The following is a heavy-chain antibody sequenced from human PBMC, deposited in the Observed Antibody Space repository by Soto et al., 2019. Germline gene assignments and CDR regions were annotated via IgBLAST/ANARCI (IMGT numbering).Heavy chain of an antibody. CDR1: GFTFSSYA. CDR2: ISGSGGST. CDR3: AKEGYYDSSGYYFDY. D-gene: IGHD3-22*01. J-gene: IGHJ4*02. V-gene: IGHV3-23*01. Sequence: VGSLRLSCAASGFTFSSYAMSWVRQAPGKGLEWVSAISGSGGSTYYADSVKGRFTISRDNSKNTLYLQMNSLRAEDTAVYYCAKEGYYDSSGYYFDYWGQGTLVTVSS.